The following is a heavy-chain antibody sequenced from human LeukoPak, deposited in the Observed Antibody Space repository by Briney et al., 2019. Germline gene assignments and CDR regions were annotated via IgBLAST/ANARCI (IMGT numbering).Heavy chain of an antibody. Sequence: PSETLSLTCTVSGGSISSYYWSWIRQPPGKGLEWIGYIYYSGSTNYNPSLKSRVTISVDTSKNQFSLKLSSVTAADTAVYYCARGNDFSYNWFDPWGQGILVTVSS. CDR1: GGSISSYY. J-gene: IGHJ5*02. CDR2: IYYSGST. V-gene: IGHV4-59*01. CDR3: ARGNDFSYNWFDP. D-gene: IGHD3/OR15-3a*01.